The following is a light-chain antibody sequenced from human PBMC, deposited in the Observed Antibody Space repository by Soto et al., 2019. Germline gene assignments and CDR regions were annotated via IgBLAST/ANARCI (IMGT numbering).Light chain of an antibody. Sequence: EIVLTQSPGTLSLSPGERATLSCRASQSVRDRYLTWYQQKPGQAPSLLIYDTSTMATGVPDRFSGSGYGTDFALTISRVEQEDFAIYFCQQYGSSPVTFGQGTKVEI. J-gene: IGKJ1*01. CDR3: QQYGSSPVT. V-gene: IGKV3-20*01. CDR1: QSVRDRY. CDR2: DTS.